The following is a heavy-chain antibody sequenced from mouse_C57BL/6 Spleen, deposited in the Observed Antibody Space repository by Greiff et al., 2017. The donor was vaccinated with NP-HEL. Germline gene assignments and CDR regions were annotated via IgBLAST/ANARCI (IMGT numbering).Heavy chain of an antibody. CDR2: IYPGSGST. J-gene: IGHJ3*01. D-gene: IGHD1-1*01. Sequence: QVQLQQPGAELVKPGASVKMSCKASGYTFTSYWITWVKQRPGQGLEWIGDIYPGSGSTNYNEKFKSKATLTVDTSSSTAYMQLSSLTSEDSAVYYCARGGTYGSSFFAYWGQGTLVTVSA. CDR3: ARGGTYGSSFFAY. V-gene: IGHV1-55*01. CDR1: GYTFTSYW.